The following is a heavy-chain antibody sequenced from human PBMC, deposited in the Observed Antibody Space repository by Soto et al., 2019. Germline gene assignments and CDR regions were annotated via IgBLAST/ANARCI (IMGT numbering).Heavy chain of an antibody. Sequence: SETLSLTWAVYGGSFSGYYWSWIRQPPGKGLEWIGEINHSGSTNYNPSLKSRVTISVDTSKNQFSLKLSSVTAADTAVYYCARGVDYYDSSGLDAFDIWGQGTMVTVSS. D-gene: IGHD3-22*01. CDR1: GGSFSGYY. V-gene: IGHV4-34*01. CDR2: INHSGST. J-gene: IGHJ3*02. CDR3: ARGVDYYDSSGLDAFDI.